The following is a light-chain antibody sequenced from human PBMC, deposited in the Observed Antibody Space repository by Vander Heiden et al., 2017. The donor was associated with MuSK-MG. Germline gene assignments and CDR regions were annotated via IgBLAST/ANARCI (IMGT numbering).Light chain of an antibody. CDR3: QQSYSTPDT. V-gene: IGKV1-39*01. CDR1: QSISSY. J-gene: IGKJ5*01. CDR2: AAS. Sequence: DIQMTQSPSSLSASVGDRVTITCRASQSISSYLNWYQQKPGKAPKLLIYAASSLQSGFSSRFSGSGSGTDFTLTISSLQPEDFATYYCQQSYSTPDTFGQGTRLEIK.